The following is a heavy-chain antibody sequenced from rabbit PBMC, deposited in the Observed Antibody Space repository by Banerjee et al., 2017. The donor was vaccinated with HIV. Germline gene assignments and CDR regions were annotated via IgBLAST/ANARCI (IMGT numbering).Heavy chain of an antibody. CDR1: GFTFSSSYY. CDR2: IHGGSGAST. V-gene: IGHV1S40*01. CDR3: ARGSALMTMVITGYYFNL. D-gene: IGHD2-1*01. Sequence: QSLEESGGGLVQPEGSLTLTCTASGFTFSSSYYMCWVRQAPGKGLEWIACIHGGSGASTAYADWAKGRFTISKTSSTTVTLKMTSLTAADTATYFCARGSALMTMVITGYYFNLWGQGTLVTVS. J-gene: IGHJ4*01.